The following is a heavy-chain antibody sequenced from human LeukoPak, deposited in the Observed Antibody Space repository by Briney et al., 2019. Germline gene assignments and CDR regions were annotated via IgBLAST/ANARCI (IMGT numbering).Heavy chain of an antibody. CDR1: GYTFTSYY. J-gene: IGHJ4*02. CDR3: AKLGFDSSGSHTLFDY. Sequence: ASVKVSCTASGYTFTSYYIHWVRQAPGQGLEWMGIINPAGGSTTYAQKFQGSRLTLTRDTSTSTVYMELSSLRSEDTAVYYCAKLGFDSSGSHTLFDYWGQGTQVTVSS. D-gene: IGHD3-22*01. CDR2: INPAGGST. V-gene: IGHV1-46*01.